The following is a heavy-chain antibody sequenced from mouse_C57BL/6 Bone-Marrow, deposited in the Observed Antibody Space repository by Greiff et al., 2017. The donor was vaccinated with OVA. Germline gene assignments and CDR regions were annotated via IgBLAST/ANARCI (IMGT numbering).Heavy chain of an antibody. V-gene: IGHV1-81*01. D-gene: IGHD2-3*01. CDR1: GYTFTSYG. J-gene: IGHJ2*01. Sequence: VQLQQSGAELARPGASVKLSCKASGYTFTSYGISWVKQRTGQGLEWIGEIYPRSGNTYYNEKFKGKATLTADKSSSTAYMELRSLTSEDSAVYVCARYSGYSYYFDYWGQGTTLTVSS. CDR3: ARYSGYSYYFDY. CDR2: IYPRSGNT.